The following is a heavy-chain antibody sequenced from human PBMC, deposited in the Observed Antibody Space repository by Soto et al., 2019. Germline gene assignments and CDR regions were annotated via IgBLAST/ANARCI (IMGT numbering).Heavy chain of an antibody. Sequence: PGGSLRLSCAASGFTFTSFAITWVRQAPGKGLEWVSTISGSGVSTCYADSVKGRFTISRENSKNTLYLQMDSLRAEDTAVYYCAKGFLRRGGTTLGDFESGGPGTTATV. CDR2: ISGSGVST. CDR1: GFTFTSFA. D-gene: IGHD1-7*01. J-gene: IGHJ3*02. V-gene: IGHV3-23*01. CDR3: AKGFLRRGGTTLGDFES.